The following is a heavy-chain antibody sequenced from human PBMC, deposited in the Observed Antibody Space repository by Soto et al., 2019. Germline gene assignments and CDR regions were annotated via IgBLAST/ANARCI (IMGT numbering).Heavy chain of an antibody. CDR1: GYTFTSYY. CDR3: ARGYCSTGTCSNWFDP. CDR2: INPSGGRA. V-gene: IGHV1-46*01. J-gene: IGHJ5*02. Sequence: ASVKVSCKASGYTFTSYYVHWVRQAPGQGLEWVGTINPSGGRAAYAQKFQGRVTMTRDTSAYTVNMEVDSLTSEDTAVYYCARGYCSTGTCSNWFDPWGQGTLVTVSS. D-gene: IGHD2-15*01.